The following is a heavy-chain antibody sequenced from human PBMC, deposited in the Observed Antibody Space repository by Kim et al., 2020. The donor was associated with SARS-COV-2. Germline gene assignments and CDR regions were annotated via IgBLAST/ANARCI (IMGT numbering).Heavy chain of an antibody. D-gene: IGHD3-22*01. V-gene: IGHV3-23*01. CDR3: AKGVDSTGYYNWFDP. J-gene: IGHJ5*02. Sequence: ADSVKGRFTISRDNYKNTLYLQMNSLRAEDTAVYYCAKGVDSTGYYNWFDPWGQGALVTVSS.